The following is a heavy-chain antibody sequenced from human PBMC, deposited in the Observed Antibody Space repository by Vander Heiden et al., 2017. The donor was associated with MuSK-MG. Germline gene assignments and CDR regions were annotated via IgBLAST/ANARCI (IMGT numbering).Heavy chain of an antibody. D-gene: IGHD4-17*01. CDR2: IIPIFGTA. J-gene: IGHJ6*02. CDR3: AQNPTVTKGLIYYYYYGMDV. V-gene: IGHV1-69*06. CDR1: GGTFSSYA. Sequence: QVQLVQSGAEVKKPGSSVKVSCKASGGTFSSYAISWVRQAPGQGLEWMGGIIPIFGTANYAQKFQGRVTITADKSTSTAYMELSSLRSEDTAVYYCAQNPTVTKGLIYYYYYGMDVWDQGTTVTVSS.